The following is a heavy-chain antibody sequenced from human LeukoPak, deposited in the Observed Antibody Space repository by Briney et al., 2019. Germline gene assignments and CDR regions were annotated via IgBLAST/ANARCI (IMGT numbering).Heavy chain of an antibody. CDR3: ARDSRFTMIVPGYYYGMDV. D-gene: IGHD3-22*01. CDR1: GYTFTGYY. V-gene: IGHV1-2*02. Sequence: ASVKVSCKASGYTFTGYYMHWVRQAPGQGLEWMGWINPNSGGTNYAQKFQGRVTMTRDTSISTAYMELSRLRSDDTAVYYCARDSRFTMIVPGYYYGMDVWGQGTTVTVSS. J-gene: IGHJ6*02. CDR2: INPNSGGT.